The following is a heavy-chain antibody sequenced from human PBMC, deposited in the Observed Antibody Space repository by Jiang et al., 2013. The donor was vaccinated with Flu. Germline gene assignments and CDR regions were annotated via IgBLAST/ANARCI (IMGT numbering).Heavy chain of an antibody. J-gene: IGHJ4*02. D-gene: IGHD5-24*01. V-gene: IGHV1-69*01. CDR3: ARGGFRDGYNYFDY. CDR2: A. Sequence: ANYAQKFQGRVSITAVESTSTAYMELSSLRFEDSAVYFCARGGFRDGYNYFDYWGQGTLVTVSS.